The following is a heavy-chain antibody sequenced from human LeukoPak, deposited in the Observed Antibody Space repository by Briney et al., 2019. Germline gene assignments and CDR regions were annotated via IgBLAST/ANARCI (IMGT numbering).Heavy chain of an antibody. CDR2: IYTSGST. Sequence: PSETLSLTCAVSGYSISSGYYWGWIRQPPGKGLEWIGRIYTSGSTNYNPSLKSRVTISVDTSKNQFSLKLSSVTAADTAVYYCAREAEGPFDYWGQGTLVTVSS. CDR3: AREAEGPFDY. V-gene: IGHV4-38-2*02. CDR1: GYSISSGYY. J-gene: IGHJ4*02.